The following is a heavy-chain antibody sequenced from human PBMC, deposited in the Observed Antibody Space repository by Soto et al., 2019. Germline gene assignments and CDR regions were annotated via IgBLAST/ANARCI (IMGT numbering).Heavy chain of an antibody. CDR2: INHSGNT. CDR1: GGSFSGYC. J-gene: IGHJ6*03. D-gene: IGHD1-1*01. V-gene: IGHV4-34*01. CDR3: ARGAPYNNPYYYYMDV. Sequence: QVQLQQWGAGLLKPSETLSLTCAVYGGSFSGYCWSWIRQPPGKGLEWIGEINHSGNTIYNPSLNRPVTIAVDSSKNQFSLKLSSVNAADTAVYYCARGAPYNNPYYYYMDVCGKGTTVTVSS.